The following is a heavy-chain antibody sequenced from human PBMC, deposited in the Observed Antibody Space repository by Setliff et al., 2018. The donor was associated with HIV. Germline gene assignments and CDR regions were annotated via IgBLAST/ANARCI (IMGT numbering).Heavy chain of an antibody. J-gene: IGHJ4*02. V-gene: IGHV5-51*01. CDR3: ARVDMGYYYDSSGYSHFDH. CDR2: IYPDESDS. CDR1: GYSFPTYW. Sequence: GESLKISCKGSGYSFPTYWIAWVRQMPGKGLEWMGVIYPDESDSRYSPSSRGQVTISADKSINTAYLQWSSLKASDTAMYYCARVDMGYYYDSSGYSHFDHWGQGTLVTVSS. D-gene: IGHD3-22*01.